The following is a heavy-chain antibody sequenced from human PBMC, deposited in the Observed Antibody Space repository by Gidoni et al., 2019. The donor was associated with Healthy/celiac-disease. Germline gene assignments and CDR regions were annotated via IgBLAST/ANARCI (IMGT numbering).Heavy chain of an antibody. CDR2: ITQDGSET. J-gene: IGHJ4*02. Sequence: EVQLVESGGGLVQPGGSVRLSCAASGFTFSSYWMSWVRQAPGKGRAWVANITQDGSETYSVDSVKGRFTISRANAKNSLYLHMRSLRAEDTAVFSCARALRNLYDYWGQGTLVTVSS. V-gene: IGHV3-7*04. CDR3: ARALRNLYDY. CDR1: GFTFSSYW. D-gene: IGHD1-7*01.